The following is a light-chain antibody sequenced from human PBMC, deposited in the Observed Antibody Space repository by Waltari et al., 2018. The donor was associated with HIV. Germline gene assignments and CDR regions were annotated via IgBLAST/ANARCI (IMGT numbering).Light chain of an antibody. CDR3: QQYGYSPDT. CDR2: ATS. CDR1: QSISSYF. J-gene: IGKJ4*01. Sequence: IVLPQSPGTLSLSPGERATLSCRTSQSISSYFLAWYQQKPGQAPRLLIYATSHRATGIPDRFSGSGSETDFTLTISRLAPEDFAVYDCQQYGYSPDTFGGGTKVEIK. V-gene: IGKV3-20*01.